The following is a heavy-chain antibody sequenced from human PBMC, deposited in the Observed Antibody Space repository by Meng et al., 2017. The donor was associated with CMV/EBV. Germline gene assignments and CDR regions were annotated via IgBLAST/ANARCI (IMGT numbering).Heavy chain of an antibody. CDR3: ATETIFGVASYGMDV. V-gene: IGHV3-23*01. D-gene: IGHD3-3*01. CDR2: ISGSGGST. CDR1: GFTFSSYA. Sequence: GESLKISCAASGFTFSSYAMSWVRQAPGKGLEWVSVISGSGGSTYYADSVKGRVTISRDNSKNTLYLQMNSLRAEDTAVYYCATETIFGVASYGMDVWGQGTTVTVSS. J-gene: IGHJ6*02.